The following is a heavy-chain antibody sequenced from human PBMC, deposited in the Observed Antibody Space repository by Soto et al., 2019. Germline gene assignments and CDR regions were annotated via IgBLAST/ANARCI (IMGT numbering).Heavy chain of an antibody. CDR1: GFTFSSYG. D-gene: IGHD6-13*01. CDR2: IWYDGSNK. Sequence: GGSLRLSCAASGFTFSSYGMHWVRQAPGKGLEWVAVIWYDGSNKYYADSVKGRFTISRDNSKNTLHLQMNSLRAEDTAVYYCASGIAAAGLDYWGQGTLVTVSS. CDR3: ASGIAAAGLDY. J-gene: IGHJ4*02. V-gene: IGHV3-33*01.